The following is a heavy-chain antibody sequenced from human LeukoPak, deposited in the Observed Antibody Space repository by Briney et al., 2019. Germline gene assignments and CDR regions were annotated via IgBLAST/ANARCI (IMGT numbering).Heavy chain of an antibody. CDR3: ARHHPQRGVVVIPVVYFDY. CDR2: INHSGST. J-gene: IGHJ4*02. D-gene: IGHD3-22*01. V-gene: IGHV4-38-2*01. Sequence: PGXGRXWXGXINHSGSTYYNPSLKRRVTISVDTSKNKLSLKLSSVPAADTPVYYCARHHPQRGVVVIPVVYFDYWGQGTLVTVSS.